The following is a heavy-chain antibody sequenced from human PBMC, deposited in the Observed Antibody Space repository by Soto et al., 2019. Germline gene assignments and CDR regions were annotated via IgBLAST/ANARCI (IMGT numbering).Heavy chain of an antibody. CDR2: INHSGST. J-gene: IGHJ6*02. CDR3: ARDSPRGYSYGYYYYGMDV. D-gene: IGHD5-18*01. Sequence: SEALSLTCAVYCRSFSVYYWSWVLQPPGKGLEWIGEINHSGSTNYNPSLKSRVTMSVDTSKNQFSLKLSSVTAADTAVYYCARDSPRGYSYGYYYYGMDVWGQGTTVTVSS. V-gene: IGHV4-34*01. CDR1: CRSFSVYY.